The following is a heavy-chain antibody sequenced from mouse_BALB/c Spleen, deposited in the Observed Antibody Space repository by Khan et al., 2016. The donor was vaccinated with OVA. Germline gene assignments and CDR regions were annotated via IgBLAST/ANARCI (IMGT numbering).Heavy chain of an antibody. V-gene: IGHV1-77*01. CDR3: ARMDTTSLDY. D-gene: IGHD2-3*01. Sequence: QVQLQQSGTELARPGASVKLSCKASGYTFTDYYITWVKQRTGQGLEWIGEIYPGSGNTYYNEKFKGKATLTADKSSTTAYMQLSSQTSEDSAVYFCARMDTTSLDYWGQGTTLTVSS. CDR2: IYPGSGNT. J-gene: IGHJ2*01. CDR1: GYTFTDYY.